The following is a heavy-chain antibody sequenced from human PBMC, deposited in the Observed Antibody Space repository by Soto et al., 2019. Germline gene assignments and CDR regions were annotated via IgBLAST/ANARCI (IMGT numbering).Heavy chain of an antibody. J-gene: IGHJ3*02. CDR1: GGSISSGGYY. Sequence: QVQLQESGPGLVKPSQTLSLTCTVSGGSISSGGYYWSWIRQHPGKGLEWIGYIYYSGCTYYTPSHKSRVTISVDTSKNPFSLKLSYVTAADTAVYYCARVFGGMRVAFDIWGQGTMVTVSS. CDR3: ARVFGGMRVAFDI. V-gene: IGHV4-31*03. CDR2: IYYSGCT. D-gene: IGHD3-16*01.